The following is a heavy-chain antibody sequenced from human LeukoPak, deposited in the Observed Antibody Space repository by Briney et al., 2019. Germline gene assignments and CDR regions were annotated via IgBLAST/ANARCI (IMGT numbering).Heavy chain of an antibody. J-gene: IGHJ3*02. V-gene: IGHV1-46*01. Sequence: ASVKVSCKASGYTFTGYYMHWVRQAPGQGLEWMGIINPSGGSTSYAQKFQGRVTMTRDTSTSTVYMELSSLRSEDTAVYYCARAGEATEAFDIWGQGTMVTVSS. CDR3: ARAGEATEAFDI. CDR1: GYTFTGYY. CDR2: INPSGGST.